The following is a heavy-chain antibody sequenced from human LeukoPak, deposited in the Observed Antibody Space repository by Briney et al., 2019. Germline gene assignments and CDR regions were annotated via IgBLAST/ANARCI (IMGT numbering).Heavy chain of an antibody. CDR1: GFTFDDYA. V-gene: IGHV3-43*02. CDR2: ISGDGGST. CDR3: AKGTRNGAARSGWYIDY. Sequence: GGSLRLSCAASGFTFDDYAMHWVRQAPGKGLEWVSLISGDGGSTYYADSVKGRFTISRDNSKNSLYLQMNSLRTEDTALYYCAKGTRNGAARSGWYIDYWGQGTLVTVSS. D-gene: IGHD6-19*01. J-gene: IGHJ4*02.